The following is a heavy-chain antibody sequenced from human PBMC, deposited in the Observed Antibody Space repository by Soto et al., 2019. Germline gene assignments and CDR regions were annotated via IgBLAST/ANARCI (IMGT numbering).Heavy chain of an antibody. Sequence: QLVQTGAEVKQPGASVKVSCKASGYTYTSHAMHWVRQAPGRRLEWMGWINSANGNTKYSQKFQGRATITRDTSASTAYMELSSLRSEDTAVYFCARGSSDWLPYFDYWGQGSLVTVSS. V-gene: IGHV1-3*01. J-gene: IGHJ4*02. CDR2: INSANGNT. CDR3: ARGSSDWLPYFDY. D-gene: IGHD3-9*01. CDR1: GYTYTSHA.